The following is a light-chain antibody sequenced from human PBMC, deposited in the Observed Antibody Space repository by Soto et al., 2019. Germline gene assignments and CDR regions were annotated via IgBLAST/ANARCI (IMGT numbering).Light chain of an antibody. V-gene: IGKV1-27*01. CDR1: QGSSNY. Sequence: DIQITHSPASLSASVGYRVTITCRASQGSSNYLAWYQQQPGKGPKLLIYVASTLQSGVPSRFSGSGSGTDFTLTISSLQPEDVATYYCQKYNSDQWKFGQGPKVEIK. CDR2: VAS. J-gene: IGKJ1*01. CDR3: QKYNSDQWK.